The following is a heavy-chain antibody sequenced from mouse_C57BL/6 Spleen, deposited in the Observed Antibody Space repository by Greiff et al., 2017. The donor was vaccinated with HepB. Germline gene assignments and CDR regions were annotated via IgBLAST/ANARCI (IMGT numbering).Heavy chain of an antibody. CDR3: ARGPDSSGEAWFAY. J-gene: IGHJ3*01. D-gene: IGHD3-2*02. V-gene: IGHV1-82*01. Sequence: QVQLQQSGPELVKPGASVKISCKASGYAFSSSWMNWVKQRPGKGLEWIGRIYPGDGDTNYNGKFKGKATLTADKSSSTAYMQLSSLTSEDSAVYFCARGPDSSGEAWFAYWGQGTLVTVSA. CDR1: GYAFSSSW. CDR2: IYPGDGDT.